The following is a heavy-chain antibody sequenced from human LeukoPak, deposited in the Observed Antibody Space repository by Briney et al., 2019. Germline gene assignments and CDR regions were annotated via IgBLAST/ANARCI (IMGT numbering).Heavy chain of an antibody. J-gene: IGHJ3*02. CDR2: ISSSSSYI. V-gene: IGHV3-21*01. CDR1: GFTFSSYS. D-gene: IGHD3-3*01. CDR3: ARVAGGFWSGYYPVPTDAFDI. Sequence: GGSLRLSCAASGFTFSSYSMNWVRQAPGKGLEWVSSISSSSSYIYYADSVKGRFTISRDNSKNTLYLQMNSLRAEDTAVYYCARVAGGFWSGYYPVPTDAFDIWGQGTMVTVSS.